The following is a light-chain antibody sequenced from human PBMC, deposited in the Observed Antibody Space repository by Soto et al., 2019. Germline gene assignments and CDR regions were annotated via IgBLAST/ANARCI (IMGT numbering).Light chain of an antibody. CDR2: DAS. Sequence: EIVLTQSPGTLSLSPGERATLSCGARQSVRSRYLAWYQQKPGLAPRLLTYDASSRATGIPDRFSGSESGTDFTLTISRLEPEDFAVYYCQQYGSSPTFGQGTKVDI. V-gene: IGKV3D-20*01. J-gene: IGKJ1*01. CDR3: QQYGSSPT. CDR1: QSVRSRY.